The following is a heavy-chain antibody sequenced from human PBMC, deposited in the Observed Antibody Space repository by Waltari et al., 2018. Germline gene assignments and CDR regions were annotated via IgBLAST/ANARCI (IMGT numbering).Heavy chain of an antibody. CDR2: INWNGGST. J-gene: IGHJ4*02. Sequence: EVQLVESGGGVVRPGGSLRLSCAASGFTFDAYGMSWVRHAPGKGLVLVSGINWNGGSTGYADSVKGRFTISRDNAKNSLYLQMNSLRAEDTALYYCARGVYSSGWSNSFDYWGQGTLVTVSS. V-gene: IGHV3-20*04. D-gene: IGHD6-19*01. CDR1: GFTFDAYG. CDR3: ARGVYSSGWSNSFDY.